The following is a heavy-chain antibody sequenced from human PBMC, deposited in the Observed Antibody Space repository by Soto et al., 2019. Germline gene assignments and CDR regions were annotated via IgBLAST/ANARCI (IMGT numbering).Heavy chain of an antibody. CDR2: VYHRATT. Sequence: QVRLQESGAGLVKPAETLSLTCAVSGGSVDSAHHFWSWLRLPPGKGVEWIGYVYHRATTNYSPSLRSRVTISADTSKNQFSLMLKSMTAEDTALYFCASGGWGSGHYGMDVWGRGTSVNVSS. CDR1: GGSVDSAHHF. D-gene: IGHD2-15*01. CDR3: ASGGWGSGHYGMDV. J-gene: IGHJ6*02. V-gene: IGHV4-61*01.